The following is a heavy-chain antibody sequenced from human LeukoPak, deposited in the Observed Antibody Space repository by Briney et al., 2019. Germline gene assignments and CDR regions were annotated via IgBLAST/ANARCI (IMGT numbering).Heavy chain of an antibody. V-gene: IGHV3-23*01. D-gene: IGHD2-15*01. CDR2: ISGSGGST. Sequence: PGGSLRLSCAASGFTFSSYAMSWVRQAPGKGLEWVSAISGSGGSTYYADSVKGRFTISRDNSKNTLYLQMNSLRAEDTAVYYCAKGLGYCSGGSCPLVGYYYYMDVWGKGTTVTVSS. CDR1: GFTFSSYA. CDR3: AKGLGYCSGGSCPLVGYYYYMDV. J-gene: IGHJ6*03.